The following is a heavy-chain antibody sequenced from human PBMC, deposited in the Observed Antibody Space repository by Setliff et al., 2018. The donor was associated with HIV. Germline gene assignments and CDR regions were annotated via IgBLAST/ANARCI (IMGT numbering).Heavy chain of an antibody. Sequence: SETLSLTCTVSGGSINSSTYYWGWIRQPPGKGLEWIGSFYYSGRTYYSPSLRSRVTISVDTSKNQFSLNLNSVTAADTAVYYCAKVFVFGVDAFDIWGQGTMVTVSS. J-gene: IGHJ3*02. CDR3: AKVFVFGVDAFDI. CDR1: GGSINSSTYY. V-gene: IGHV4-39*07. D-gene: IGHD3-10*02. CDR2: FYYSGRT.